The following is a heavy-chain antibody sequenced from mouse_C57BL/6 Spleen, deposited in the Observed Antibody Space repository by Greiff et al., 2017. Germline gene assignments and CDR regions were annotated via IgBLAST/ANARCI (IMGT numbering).Heavy chain of an antibody. CDR2: ISSGSSTI. CDR3: ARSDYDYDGYWYFDV. D-gene: IGHD2-4*01. CDR1: GFTFSDYG. J-gene: IGHJ1*03. V-gene: IGHV5-17*01. Sequence: EVKLVESGGGLVKPGGSLKLSCAASGFTFSDYGMHWVRQAPEKGLEWVAYISSGSSTIYYADTVKGRFTISRDNAKNTLFLQMTSLRSEDTAMYYCARSDYDYDGYWYFDVWGTGTTVTVSS.